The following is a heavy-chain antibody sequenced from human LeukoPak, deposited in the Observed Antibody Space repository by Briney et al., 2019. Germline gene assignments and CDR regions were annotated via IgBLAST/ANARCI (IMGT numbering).Heavy chain of an antibody. Sequence: PSETLSLTCTVSGGSTSSGDYYWSWIRQPPGKGLEWIGYIYYSGSTYYNPSLKSRVTISVDTSKNQFSLKLSSVTAADTAVYYCAREVTIFGVVAHYMDVWGKGTTVTVSS. CDR1: GGSTSSGDYY. D-gene: IGHD3-3*01. CDR2: IYYSGST. V-gene: IGHV4-30-4*08. J-gene: IGHJ6*03. CDR3: AREVTIFGVVAHYMDV.